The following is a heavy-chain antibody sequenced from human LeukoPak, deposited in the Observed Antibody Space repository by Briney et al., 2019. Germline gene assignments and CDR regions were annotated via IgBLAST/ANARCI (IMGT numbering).Heavy chain of an antibody. D-gene: IGHD1-26*01. Sequence: GESLKISCKGSGYSFISYWIGWVRQMPGKGLKWMGIIYPGDSDARYSPSFQGQVTISADKSISTAYLQWSSLKASDTAMYYCARRRDLYSGSYYPFDYWGQGTLVTASS. CDR2: IYPGDSDA. CDR3: ARRRDLYSGSYYPFDY. V-gene: IGHV5-51*01. J-gene: IGHJ4*02. CDR1: GYSFISYW.